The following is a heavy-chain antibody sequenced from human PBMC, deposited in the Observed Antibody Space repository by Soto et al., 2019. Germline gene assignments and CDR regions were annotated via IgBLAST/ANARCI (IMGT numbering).Heavy chain of an antibody. D-gene: IGHD2-21*01. CDR1: GFTFSSYA. Sequence: GGSLRLSCAASGFTFSSYAMSWVRQAPGDGLEWVSSISGSGGSTYYADSVKGRFTISRDNSKNSLYLQMNRLRAEDTAVYYSAKSGKNYCGGDCYAFDYWGQGTLVTVSS. CDR3: AKSGKNYCGGDCYAFDY. CDR2: ISGSGGST. J-gene: IGHJ4*02. V-gene: IGHV3-23*01.